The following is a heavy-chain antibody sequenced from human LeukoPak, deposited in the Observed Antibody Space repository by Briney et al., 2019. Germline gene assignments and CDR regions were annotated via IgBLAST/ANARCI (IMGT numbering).Heavy chain of an antibody. CDR1: GGSISSSSYY. V-gene: IGHV4-39*07. CDR3: ARGGVSSSTPEPLDY. D-gene: IGHD6-6*01. CDR2: IYYSGST. Sequence: SETLSLTCTVSGGSISSSSYYWGWIRQPPGKGLEWIGSIYYSGSTYYNPSPKSRVTISVDTSKNQFSLKLSSVTAADTAVYYCARGGVSSSTPEPLDYWGQGTLVTVSS. J-gene: IGHJ4*02.